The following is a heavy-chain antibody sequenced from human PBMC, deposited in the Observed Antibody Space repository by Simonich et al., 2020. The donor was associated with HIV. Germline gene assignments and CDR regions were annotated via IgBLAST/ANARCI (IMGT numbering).Heavy chain of an antibody. V-gene: IGHV3-30*07. CDR2: KSYDGSNK. D-gene: IGHD3-22*01. CDR3: ARDLTTYYYDSSGYYSGWFDP. Sequence: QVQLVESGGGVVQPGRSLRLSCAASGFTFSSYAMHWVRQAPGKGLEWGAVKSYDGSNKYYADSVKGRFTISRDNSKNTLYLQMNSLRAEDTAVYYCARDLTTYYYDSSGYYSGWFDPWGQGTLVTVSS. J-gene: IGHJ5*02. CDR1: GFTFSSYA.